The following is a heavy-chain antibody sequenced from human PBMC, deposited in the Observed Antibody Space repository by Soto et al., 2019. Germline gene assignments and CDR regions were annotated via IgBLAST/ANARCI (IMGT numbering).Heavy chain of an antibody. J-gene: IGHJ6*02. CDR1: GGSISGSTYY. V-gene: IGHV4-39*02. CDR2: IYHSGST. CDR3: ARDGIPAAMRNYYYGMDV. D-gene: IGHD2-2*01. Sequence: SETLSLTCTVSGGSISGSTYYWGWIRQPPGKGLEWIGNIYHSGSTHYNASLKSRVSISVDTSKNQFSLKLSSVTAADTAVYYCARDGIPAAMRNYYYGMDVWGQGTTVTVSS.